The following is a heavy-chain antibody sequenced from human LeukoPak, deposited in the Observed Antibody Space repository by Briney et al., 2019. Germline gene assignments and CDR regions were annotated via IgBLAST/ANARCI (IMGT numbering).Heavy chain of an antibody. D-gene: IGHD5-18*01. V-gene: IGHV1-8*01. Sequence: ASVKVSCKASGYTFTSYDINWVRRATGQGLEWMGWMNPNSGNTGYAQKFQGGVTMTRNTSISTVYMELSSLRSEDTAVYYCARGSRTAMGKTWLDPWGQGTLVTVSS. CDR1: GYTFTSYD. CDR2: MNPNSGNT. CDR3: ARGSRTAMGKTWLDP. J-gene: IGHJ5*02.